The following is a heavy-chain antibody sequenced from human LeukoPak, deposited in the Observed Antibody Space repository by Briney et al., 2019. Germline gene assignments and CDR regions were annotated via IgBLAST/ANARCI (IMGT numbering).Heavy chain of an antibody. V-gene: IGHV4-59*01. Sequence: SETLSLTCTVSGGSISTYYWSWIRQPPGKGLEWIGYFYYSGSTTYNPSLKSRVTISVDTSKNQFSLKLSSVTAADTAVYYCARGATNFDYWGQGTLVTVSS. J-gene: IGHJ4*02. CDR3: ARGATNFDY. D-gene: IGHD3-16*01. CDR1: GGSISTYY. CDR2: FYYSGST.